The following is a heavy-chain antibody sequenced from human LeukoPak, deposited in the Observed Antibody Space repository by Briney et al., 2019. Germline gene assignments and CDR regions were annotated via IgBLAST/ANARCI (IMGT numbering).Heavy chain of an antibody. CDR1: GYTFTGYY. D-gene: IGHD1-1*01. V-gene: IGHV1-2*02. J-gene: IGHJ3*02. CDR2: INPNSGGT. CDR3: ARVRTGTTSYDAFDI. Sequence: ASVTVSCKASGYTFTGYYMYWVRQAPGQGLECMGWINPNSGGTNYAQKFQGRVTMTRDTSISTAYMELSRLRSDDTAVYYCARVRTGTTSYDAFDIWGQGTMVTVSS.